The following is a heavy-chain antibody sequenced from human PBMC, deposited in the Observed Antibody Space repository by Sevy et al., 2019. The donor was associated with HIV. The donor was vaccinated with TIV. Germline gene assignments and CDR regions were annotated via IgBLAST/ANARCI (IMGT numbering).Heavy chain of an antibody. Sequence: SETLSLTCTVSGASITSLYWNWIRQPPGKGLEWIANIYYNGHINYNPSLKSRVTLSLDTSKNQFSLRLSLVTAADTAMYYCAGENAWGRGYSWGQGTLVTVSS. D-gene: IGHD1-26*01. CDR3: AGENAWGRGYS. CDR1: GASITSLY. V-gene: IGHV4-59*08. J-gene: IGHJ4*02. CDR2: IYYNGHI.